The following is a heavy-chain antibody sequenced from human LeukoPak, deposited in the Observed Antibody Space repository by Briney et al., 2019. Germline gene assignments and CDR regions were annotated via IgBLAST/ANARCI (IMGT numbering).Heavy chain of an antibody. D-gene: IGHD3-22*01. CDR3: ARGFAVIKFHDAFDI. J-gene: IGHJ3*02. CDR2: INHSGST. Sequence: SETLSLTCAVYGGSFSGYYWSWIRQPPGKGLEWIGEINHSGSTNYNPSLKSRVTISVDTSKNQFSLKLSSVTAADTAVYYCARGFAVIKFHDAFDIWGQGTMVTVSS. CDR1: GGSFSGYY. V-gene: IGHV4-34*01.